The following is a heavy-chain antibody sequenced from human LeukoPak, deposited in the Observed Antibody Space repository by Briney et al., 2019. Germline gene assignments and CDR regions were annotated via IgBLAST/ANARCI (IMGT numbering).Heavy chain of an antibody. CDR1: GGSFSGYY. CDR2: IYHSGST. D-gene: IGHD3-9*01. Sequence: SETLSLTCAVYGGSFSGYYWSCIRQPPGKELEWIGEIYHSGSTNYNPSLKSRVTISVDTSKNQFSLKLSSVTAADTAVYYCARRIAWLSPDYWGQGTLVTVSS. V-gene: IGHV4-34*01. CDR3: ARRIAWLSPDY. J-gene: IGHJ4*02.